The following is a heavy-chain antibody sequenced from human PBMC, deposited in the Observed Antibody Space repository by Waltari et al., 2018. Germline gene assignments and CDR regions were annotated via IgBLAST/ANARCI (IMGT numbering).Heavy chain of an antibody. J-gene: IGHJ3*02. CDR2: IMTDGSEE. Sequence: EVQLGASGVGWVQPGGSLRRSCAASGFPLSRYWMRWVRQAPGKGPEWVANIMTDGSEEYYVDSVRGRFTISRDNAKNSLYLQMNSLRPEDTAVYYCARDQWFAFDIWGHGTMVTVSS. D-gene: IGHD3-22*01. CDR3: ARDQWFAFDI. V-gene: IGHV3-7*01. CDR1: GFPLSRYW.